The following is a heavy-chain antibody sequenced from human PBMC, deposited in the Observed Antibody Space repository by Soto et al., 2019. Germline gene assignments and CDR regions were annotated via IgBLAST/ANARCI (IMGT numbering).Heavy chain of an antibody. CDR3: ARGDLVVAASAQYGMDV. J-gene: IGHJ6*02. CDR1: GGTFSSYA. D-gene: IGHD2-15*01. CDR2: IILIFGTA. V-gene: IGHV1-69*13. Sequence: ASVKVSCKASGGTFSSYAISLVRQAPGQGLEWMGGIILIFGTANYAQKFQGRVTITADESTSTAYMELSSLRSEDTAVYYCARGDLVVAASAQYGMDVWGQGTTVTVSS.